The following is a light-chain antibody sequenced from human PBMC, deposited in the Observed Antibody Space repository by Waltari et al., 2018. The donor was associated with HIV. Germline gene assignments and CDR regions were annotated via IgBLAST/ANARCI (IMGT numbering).Light chain of an antibody. Sequence: DIEMTQSTSSLSASVGARVTINCRASEDISKYVAWFQQKPGKAPKFLSYRASSLENGVPSRFRGSGSETEFALTISSLQPEDFGTYYCQQYHSFPLTFGQGTRL. CDR3: QQYHSFPLT. CDR1: EDISKY. J-gene: IGKJ5*01. CDR2: RAS. V-gene: IGKV1-16*01.